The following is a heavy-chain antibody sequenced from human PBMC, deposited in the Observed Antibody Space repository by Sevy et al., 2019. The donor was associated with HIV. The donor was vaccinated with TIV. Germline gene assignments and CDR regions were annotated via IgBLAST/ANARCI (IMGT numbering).Heavy chain of an antibody. Sequence: ASVKVSCKASGYTFTSYDINWVRQATGQGLEWMGWMNPNSGNTGYAQKFQGRVTMTRNTSISTAYMELGSLRSEDTAVYYCARGKLEDYYYYYGMDVWGQGITVTVSS. V-gene: IGHV1-8*01. CDR1: GYTFTSYD. CDR2: MNPNSGNT. CDR3: ARGKLEDYYYYYGMDV. D-gene: IGHD1-1*01. J-gene: IGHJ6*02.